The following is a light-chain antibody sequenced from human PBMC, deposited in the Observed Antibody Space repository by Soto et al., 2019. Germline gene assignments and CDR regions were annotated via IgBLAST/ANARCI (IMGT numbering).Light chain of an antibody. CDR3: QQRSNWPRT. CDR1: QNISNY. CDR2: DVS. V-gene: IGKV3-11*01. J-gene: IGKJ1*01. Sequence: IVLTPSPATFSFSRQKRVRIGSMASQNISNYLIWYQQKPGQAPRLLIYDVSNRATGIPARFSGSGSGTDFTLTISSLEPEDFAVYYCQQRSNWPRTFGQGTKV.